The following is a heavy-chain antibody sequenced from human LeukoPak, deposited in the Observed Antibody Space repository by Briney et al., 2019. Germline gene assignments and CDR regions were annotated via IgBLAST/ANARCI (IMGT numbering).Heavy chain of an antibody. V-gene: IGHV1-2*02. CDR3: ATVRDGYNSKYFDS. Sequence: ASVKVSCKASGYTFTGYYIHWVRQAPGQGLEWMGWINPNSGGANYAQKFQGRVTMTRDTSISTAYMELSRLRSDDTAVYYCATVRDGYNSKYFDSWGQGTLVTVSS. CDR1: GYTFTGYY. CDR2: INPNSGGA. D-gene: IGHD5-24*01. J-gene: IGHJ4*02.